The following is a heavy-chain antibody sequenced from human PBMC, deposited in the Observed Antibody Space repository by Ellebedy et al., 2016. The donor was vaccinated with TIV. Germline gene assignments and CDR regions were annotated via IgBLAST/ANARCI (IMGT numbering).Heavy chain of an antibody. CDR2: INYRGST. CDR1: AGAVNSSSYF. V-gene: IGHV4-39*01. Sequence: SETLSLTCTVSAGAVNSSSYFWGWIRQPPGKGLEWIGSINYRGSTYDNPSLKSRVTISVDTSKNQFSLKLSSVTAADTAVYYCARHLLHPNLRLGELSLNWYFDLWGRGTLVTVAS. D-gene: IGHD3-16*02. CDR3: ARHLLHPNLRLGELSLNWYFDL. J-gene: IGHJ2*01.